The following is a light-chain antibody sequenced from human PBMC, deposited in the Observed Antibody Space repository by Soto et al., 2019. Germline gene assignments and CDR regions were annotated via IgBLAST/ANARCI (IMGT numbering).Light chain of an antibody. CDR3: CSYAVSSVWV. CDR1: NSDVGSYNL. V-gene: IGLV2-23*01. Sequence: QSVLTQPASVSGSPGQSITISCTGTNSDVGSYNLVSWYQQHPGQAPKLMIFEGSKRPSGVSNRLYGSKSGNTASLTISGLQAEDEADYYCCSYAVSSVWVFGGGTKLTVL. J-gene: IGLJ3*02. CDR2: EGS.